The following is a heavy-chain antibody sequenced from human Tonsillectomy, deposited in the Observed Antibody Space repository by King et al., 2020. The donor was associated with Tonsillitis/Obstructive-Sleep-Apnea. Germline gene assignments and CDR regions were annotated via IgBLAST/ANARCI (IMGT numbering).Heavy chain of an antibody. J-gene: IGHJ3*02. CDR1: GYIFTTYA. CDR3: ARDSTGHDAFDI. Sequence: QLVQSGSELKKSGASVKVSCMSSGYIFTTYAINWVRQAPGQGLEWMGCINTNTGNPTYAQVFTGRLVFSLDTSVRTAYLQISGLKAEDTAVYYCARDSTGHDAFDIWGQGTMVTVSS. D-gene: IGHD4-17*01. CDR2: INTNTGNP. V-gene: IGHV7-4-1*02.